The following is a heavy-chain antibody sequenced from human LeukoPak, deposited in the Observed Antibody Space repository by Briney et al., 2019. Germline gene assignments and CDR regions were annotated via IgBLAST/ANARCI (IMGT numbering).Heavy chain of an antibody. CDR2: ISYDGSNK. J-gene: IGHJ4*02. D-gene: IGHD6-13*01. Sequence: GGSLRLSCAASGFTFSSYGMHWVRQAPGKGLEWVAVISYDGSNKYYADSVKGRFTISRDNSKNTLYLQMNSLRAEDTAVYYCAKGVAAAGTLDYWGQGTLVTVS. V-gene: IGHV3-30*18. CDR1: GFTFSSYG. CDR3: AKGVAAAGTLDY.